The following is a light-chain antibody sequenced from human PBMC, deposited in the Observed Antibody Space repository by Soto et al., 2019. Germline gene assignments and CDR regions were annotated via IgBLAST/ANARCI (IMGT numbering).Light chain of an antibody. Sequence: QSVLTQPASVSGSPGQSITISCTGTSSDVGGYNYVSWYQLHPGKAPKLMIYEVSNRPSGVSHRFSGSKSGNTASLTISGLQAEDEADYYCSSYTSSTTLVFGGGTKLTVL. CDR2: EVS. CDR1: SSDVGGYNY. J-gene: IGLJ2*01. CDR3: SSYTSSTTLV. V-gene: IGLV2-14*01.